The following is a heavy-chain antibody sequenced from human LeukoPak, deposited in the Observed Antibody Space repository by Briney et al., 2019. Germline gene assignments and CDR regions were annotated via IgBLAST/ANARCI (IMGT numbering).Heavy chain of an antibody. V-gene: IGHV1-8*01. Sequence: ASVKVSYKASGYTFTSYDINWVRQATGQGLEWMGWMNPYSGNTGYALKLQGRVTMTVNTSKNTAYMELSSLRSEDTAVYYCARGPRGETAVHPWGQGTLVTVAS. J-gene: IGHJ5*02. CDR3: ARGPRGETAVHP. CDR1: GYTFTSYD. CDR2: MNPYSGNT. D-gene: IGHD5-18*01.